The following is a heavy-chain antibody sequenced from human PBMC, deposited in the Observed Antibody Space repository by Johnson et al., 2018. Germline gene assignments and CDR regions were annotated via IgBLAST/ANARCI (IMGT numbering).Heavy chain of an antibody. CDR2: IYSGGST. CDR3: ARCYYDTRGGAFDI. D-gene: IGHD3-22*01. Sequence: VQLVESGGGLVQPGGSLRLSCAAAGFTVSSNYMSWVRPAPGKGLAWVSVIYSGGSTYSADSAQGRFTISRDNSKNTLNLQMNSLRAEDTAVYYCARCYYDTRGGAFDIWGQGTMVTVSS. V-gene: IGHV3-66*02. J-gene: IGHJ3*02. CDR1: GFTVSSNY.